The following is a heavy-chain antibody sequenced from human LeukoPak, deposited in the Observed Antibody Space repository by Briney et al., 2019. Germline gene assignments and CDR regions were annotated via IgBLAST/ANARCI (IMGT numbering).Heavy chain of an antibody. CDR3: ARYSWKFDY. V-gene: IGHV4-39*01. CDR2: IYYSGST. D-gene: IGHD1-26*01. Sequence: PSETLSLTCTVSGGSISSSSYYWGWIRQPPGKGLEWIGSIYYSGSTYYNPSLKSRVTISVDTSKNQFSLKLSSVTAADTAVYYCARYSWKFDYWGQGTLVTVSS. CDR1: GGSISSSSYY. J-gene: IGHJ4*02.